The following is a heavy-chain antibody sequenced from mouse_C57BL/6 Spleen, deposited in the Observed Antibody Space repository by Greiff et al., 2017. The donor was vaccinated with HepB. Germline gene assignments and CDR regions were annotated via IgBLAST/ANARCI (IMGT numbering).Heavy chain of an antibody. J-gene: IGHJ3*01. Sequence: EVQLVESGGGLVQPGGSLKLSCAASGFTFSDYGMAWVRQAPRKGPEWVAFISNLAYSIYYADTVTGRFTISRENAKNTLYLEMSSLRSEDTAMFYCARREKQGSFAYWGQGTLVTVSA. CDR1: GFTFSDYG. CDR2: ISNLAYSI. CDR3: ARREKQGSFAY. V-gene: IGHV5-15*04.